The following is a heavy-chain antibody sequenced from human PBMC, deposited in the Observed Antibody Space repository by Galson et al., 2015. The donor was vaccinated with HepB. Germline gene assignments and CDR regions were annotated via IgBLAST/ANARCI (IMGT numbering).Heavy chain of an antibody. CDR2: ISSSSSTI. J-gene: IGHJ4*02. V-gene: IGHV3-48*04. Sequence: SLRLSCAASGFTFSSYSMNWVRQAPGKGLEWVSYISSSSSTIYYADSVKGRFTISRDNAKNSLYLQMNSLRAEDTAAYYCARDSPPEEVIRSFDYWGQGTLVTVSS. D-gene: IGHD3-16*02. CDR1: GFTFSSYS. CDR3: ARDSPPEEVIRSFDY.